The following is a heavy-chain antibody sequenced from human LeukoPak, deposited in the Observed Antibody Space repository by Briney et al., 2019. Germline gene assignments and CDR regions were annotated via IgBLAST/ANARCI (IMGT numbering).Heavy chain of an antibody. J-gene: IGHJ5*02. V-gene: IGHV3-74*01. D-gene: IGHD3-3*01. CDR2: INGDGSTT. CDR1: GFTFSYSW. Sequence: PGGSLRLSCAASGFTFSYSWMHWVRQAPGKGLVWVSRINGDGSTTNYADAVKGRFTISRDNAKNTLYLQMNSLRAEDTAVYYCARAMGDDFWSGYYTGIGWFDPWGQGTLVTVSS. CDR3: ARAMGDDFWSGYYTGIGWFDP.